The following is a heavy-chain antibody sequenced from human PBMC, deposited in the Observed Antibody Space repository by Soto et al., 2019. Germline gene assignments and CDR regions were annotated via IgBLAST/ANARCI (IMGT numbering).Heavy chain of an antibody. V-gene: IGHV1-69*13. J-gene: IGHJ6*02. CDR2: IIPIFGTA. D-gene: IGHD4-4*01. CDR1: GGTFSSYA. CDR3: ARVRDYSNYYYYGMDV. Sequence: GASVKVSCKASGGTFSSYAISWVRQAPGQGLEWMGGIIPIFGTANYAQKFQGRVTITADESTSTAYMELSSLRSEDTAVYYCARVRDYSNYYYYGMDVWGQGTTVTVSS.